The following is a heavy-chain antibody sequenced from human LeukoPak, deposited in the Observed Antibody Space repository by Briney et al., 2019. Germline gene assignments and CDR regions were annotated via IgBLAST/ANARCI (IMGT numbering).Heavy chain of an antibody. CDR3: ARNGRSSSAYGPLDY. CDR2: MYHSATT. V-gene: IGHV4-38-2*01. D-gene: IGHD6-13*01. CDR1: GSSISSDYY. J-gene: IGHJ4*02. Sequence: SETLSLTCAVSGSSISSDYYWGWVRQPPGKGLGWIGSMYHSATTYYNPSLKSRVTISLDASKNQFSLRLISVTASDTALYYCARNGRSSSAYGPLDYWGQGALVTVSS.